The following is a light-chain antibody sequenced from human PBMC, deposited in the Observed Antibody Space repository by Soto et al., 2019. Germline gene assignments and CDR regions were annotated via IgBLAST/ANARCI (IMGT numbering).Light chain of an antibody. Sequence: AIRMTQSPSSFSASTGDRVTITCRASQGISSYLAWYQQKPGKAPKLLIYAASTLQSGVPSRFSGSGSGTDFTLTISCLQSEDFATYYCQQYYSEPLTFGGGTKVEIK. CDR3: QQYYSEPLT. V-gene: IGKV1-8*01. CDR2: AAS. CDR1: QGISSY. J-gene: IGKJ4*01.